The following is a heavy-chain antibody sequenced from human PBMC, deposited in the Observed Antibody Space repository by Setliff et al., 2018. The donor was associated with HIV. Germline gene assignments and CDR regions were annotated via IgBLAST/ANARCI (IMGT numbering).Heavy chain of an antibody. V-gene: IGHV1-3*01. CDR1: GYTFTSYA. CDR2: IHAGNGYT. Sequence: GASVKVSCKASGYTFTSYAMHRVRQAPGQGLEWMGWIHAGNGYTNYSQKFQGRVTFTRDTSASAAYMDLSSLRSEDTAVYYCARIWGIPPLYYFDYWGQGTLVTVSS. J-gene: IGHJ4*02. D-gene: IGHD3-16*01. CDR3: ARIWGIPPLYYFDY.